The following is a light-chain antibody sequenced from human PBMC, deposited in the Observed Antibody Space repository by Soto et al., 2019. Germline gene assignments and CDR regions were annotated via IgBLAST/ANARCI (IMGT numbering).Light chain of an antibody. CDR2: AAS. CDR1: QTISSL. V-gene: IGKV1-5*01. CDR3: QQYNSYSRT. Sequence: DIPLTQSRSTLSGCLVDRVNIXSGASQTISSLLAWYQQIPGKVPKLLIYAASSLESGVPSRFSGSGSGTEFTLTISSLQPDDFATYYCQQYNSYSRTFGQGTKVDIK. J-gene: IGKJ1*01.